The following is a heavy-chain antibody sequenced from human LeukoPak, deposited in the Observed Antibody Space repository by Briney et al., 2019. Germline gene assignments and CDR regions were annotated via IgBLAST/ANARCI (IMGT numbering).Heavy chain of an antibody. CDR2: IHSGGST. CDR3: AGALFFDY. V-gene: IGHV3-53*01. Sequence: GGSLRLSCAASGFTVSSNYMSWVRQAPGEGLEWVSIIHSGGSTFYADSVKGRFTISGDDSKNTLYLQMNSLRAEDTAVYYCAGALFFDYWGQGTLVTVSS. CDR1: GFTVSSNY. D-gene: IGHD2-21*01. J-gene: IGHJ4*02.